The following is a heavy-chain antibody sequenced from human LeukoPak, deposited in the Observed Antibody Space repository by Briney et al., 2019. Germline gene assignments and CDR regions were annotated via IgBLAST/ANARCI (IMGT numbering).Heavy chain of an antibody. D-gene: IGHD6-13*01. Sequence: VASVKVSCKASGYTFNSCDINWVRQATGQGLEWMGWMNPNSGNTGYAQKFQGRVTMTRNASISTAHMVLSSLRSEDTAVYYCARGQGSHGQQLGDYWGQGTLVTVSS. CDR3: ARGQGSHGQQLGDY. V-gene: IGHV1-8*01. J-gene: IGHJ4*02. CDR2: MNPNSGNT. CDR1: GYTFNSCD.